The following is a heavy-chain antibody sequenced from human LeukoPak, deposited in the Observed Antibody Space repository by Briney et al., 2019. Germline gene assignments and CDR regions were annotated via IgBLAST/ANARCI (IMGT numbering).Heavy chain of an antibody. CDR3: ARERGYSYGHGTGAFDY. D-gene: IGHD5-18*01. Sequence: GGSLRLSCAASGFTFSSSWMSWVRQAPGKGLEWVANIKPDGSEKYYVDSVKGRFAISRDNAKNSLYLQMNSLRAEDTAVYYCARERGYSYGHGTGAFDYWGQGTLVTVSS. CDR2: IKPDGSEK. CDR1: GFTFSSSW. J-gene: IGHJ4*02. V-gene: IGHV3-7*01.